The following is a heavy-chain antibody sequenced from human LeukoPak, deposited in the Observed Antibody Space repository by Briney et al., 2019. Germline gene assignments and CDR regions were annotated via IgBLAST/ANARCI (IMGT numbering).Heavy chain of an antibody. CDR2: VFGNCNA. J-gene: IGHJ4*02. CDR1: GCIVANDL. D-gene: IGHD5-24*01. V-gene: IGHV3-53*01. CDR3: VRERLGAIVEN. Sequence: GVPLRLSCAASGCIVANDLMIWVRQPPGKVRELVTTVFGNCNATYTDFVNGPFTISRDHYKNTLLLQMNSTRAEDTAVYFCVRERLGAIVENWGQGVLVIVSS.